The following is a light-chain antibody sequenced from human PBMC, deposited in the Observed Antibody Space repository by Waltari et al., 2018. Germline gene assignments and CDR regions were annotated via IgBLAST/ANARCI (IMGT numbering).Light chain of an antibody. J-gene: IGLJ3*02. V-gene: IGLV4-69*01. CDR2: VNSDGSH. CDR1: SGHINNV. CDR3: QTGGHGTWV. Sequence: QLVLTQSPSASASLGASVKPTCTLSSGHINNVIAWLQQRPEKGPLYLMKVNSDGSHNKADXXXVRFSGSSSGAARYLTISSLQSEDEADYFCQTGGHGTWVFGGGTKLTVL.